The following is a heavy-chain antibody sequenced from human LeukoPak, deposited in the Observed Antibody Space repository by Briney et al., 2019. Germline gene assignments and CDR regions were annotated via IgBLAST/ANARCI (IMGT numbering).Heavy chain of an antibody. D-gene: IGHD3-22*01. CDR2: IYSGGST. Sequence: QPGGSLRLSCVASGFTVSSKYMSWVRQAPGKGLEWVSVIYSGGSTYYADSVKGRFTISRDNSKNTLYLQMNSLRAEDTAVYYCAKEQVYYDSSGYYYLYGNDYWGQGTLVTVSS. CDR3: AKEQVYYDSSGYYYLYGNDY. J-gene: IGHJ4*02. CDR1: GFTVSSKY. V-gene: IGHV3-53*01.